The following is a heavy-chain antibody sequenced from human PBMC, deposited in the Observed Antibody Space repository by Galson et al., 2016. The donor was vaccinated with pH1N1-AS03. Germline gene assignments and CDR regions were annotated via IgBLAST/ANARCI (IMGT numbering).Heavy chain of an antibody. Sequence: LSLTCTVSGGSISSSSYYWGWIRQPPGKGLEWIGSIYYSGSTYYNPSLKSRVTISIDTSKNHFSLKLSSVTAAATAIYYCARVTLLNAVIWFDPWGQGTLVIGSS. V-gene: IGHV4-39*07. CDR1: GGSISSSSYY. D-gene: IGHD2-21*01. CDR3: ARVTLLNAVIWFDP. CDR2: IYYSGST. J-gene: IGHJ5*02.